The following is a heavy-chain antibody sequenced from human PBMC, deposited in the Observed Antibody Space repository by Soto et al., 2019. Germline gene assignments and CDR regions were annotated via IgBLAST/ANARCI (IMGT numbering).Heavy chain of an antibody. CDR2: YDPGEGET. V-gene: IGHV1-24*01. Sequence: ASVKVSCKVSGYTLTELSMHWVRQAPGKGLEWLGGYDPGEGETIYAQSFQGRVTMTEDTSTDTAYMELRSLKSEDTAIYYCATTRTTYVHDFDCWGQGTLVTVPS. CDR1: GYTLTELS. J-gene: IGHJ4*02. CDR3: ATTRTTYVHDFDC. D-gene: IGHD3-16*01.